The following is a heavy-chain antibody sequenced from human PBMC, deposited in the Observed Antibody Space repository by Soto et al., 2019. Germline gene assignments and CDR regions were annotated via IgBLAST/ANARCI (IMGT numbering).Heavy chain of an antibody. Sequence: PGGPLRLSCVASGFPFDDFVMIWALQRPGKGLEWVSIVSWNSGGKLYADSVKGRFANSRDSAKKSVYLQMNRLRPDDTAFNYCAKGVATAVPALDYWGQGTLVTVSS. V-gene: IGHV3-9*01. J-gene: IGHJ4*02. CDR1: GFPFDDFV. CDR2: VSWNSGGK. CDR3: AKGVATAVPALDY. D-gene: IGHD2-21*02.